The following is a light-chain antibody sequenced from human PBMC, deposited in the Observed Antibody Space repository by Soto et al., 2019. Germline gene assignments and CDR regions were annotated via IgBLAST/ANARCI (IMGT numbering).Light chain of an antibody. J-gene: IGKJ4*01. Sequence: EIVLTQAQATLSLSPGERATLSCRASQSISSYLAWSQQKRGQAPRLLIYDASNRATGIPARFSGSGSGTDFTLTISSLETEDFAVYYCQQRSSWPLTFGGGTKVEIK. CDR2: DAS. CDR1: QSISSY. CDR3: QQRSSWPLT. V-gene: IGKV3-11*01.